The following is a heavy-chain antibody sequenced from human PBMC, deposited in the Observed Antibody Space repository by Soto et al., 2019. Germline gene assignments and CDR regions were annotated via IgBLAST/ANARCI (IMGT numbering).Heavy chain of an antibody. J-gene: IGHJ4*02. CDR2: ILYSGTT. Sequence: SETLSLTCTVSGGSVSRFYWSWIRQPPGKGLEWIGHILYSGTTFYNPSLKTRVTISVDTSKNQFSLKLSSVTAADTAVYYCARHSPIGNNWNYFDYWGQGTLVTVSS. CDR3: ARHSPIGNNWNYFDY. D-gene: IGHD1-1*01. CDR1: GGSVSRFY. V-gene: IGHV4-59*02.